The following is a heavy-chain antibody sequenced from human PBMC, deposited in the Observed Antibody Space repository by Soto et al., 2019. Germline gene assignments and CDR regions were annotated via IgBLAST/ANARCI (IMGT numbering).Heavy chain of an antibody. Sequence: EVQMVEPGGGLVQPGGSLRLSCVGSGFSFSNYWMNWVRQAPGKGLGWVANIGRDGNGTLYVDSVKGRFTVSRDNAKNSLFLEMDFLRGEDTAVYYCVREWRRLTPDYWGQGTLVTVSS. D-gene: IGHD7-27*01. V-gene: IGHV3-7*03. CDR3: VREWRRLTPDY. CDR2: IGRDGNGT. CDR1: GFSFSNYW. J-gene: IGHJ4*02.